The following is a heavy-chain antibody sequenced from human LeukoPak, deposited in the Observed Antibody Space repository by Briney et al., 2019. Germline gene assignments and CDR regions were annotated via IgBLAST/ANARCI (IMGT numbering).Heavy chain of an antibody. CDR3: ARHGDIAAATFEY. J-gene: IGHJ4*02. CDR1: GYRFASHW. D-gene: IGHD6-13*01. V-gene: IGHV5-51*01. Sequence: GESLKISCQGFGYRFASHWIGWVRQMPGKGLEWMGLIYPLDSDTRYSPSFQGQVTISADKSISTAYLQWSSLKASDTAMYYCARHGDIAAATFEYWGQGNLVTVSS. CDR2: IYPLDSDT.